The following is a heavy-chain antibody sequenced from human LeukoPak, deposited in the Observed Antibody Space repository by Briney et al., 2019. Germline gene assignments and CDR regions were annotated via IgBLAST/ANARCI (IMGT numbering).Heavy chain of an antibody. J-gene: IGHJ4*02. CDR1: GYPFTAYD. Sequence: ASVKLSYTASGYPFTAYDIHSLRKSPGQGLEWMGWINPNSGGTNYAQKFQGRVTMTRDTSISTAYMELSRLRSDDTAVYYCGSQPYLSGSWRCYNADYWGQGTLVTVSS. CDR3: GSQPYLSGSWRCYNADY. V-gene: IGHV1-2*02. D-gene: IGHD3-10*01. CDR2: INPNSGGT.